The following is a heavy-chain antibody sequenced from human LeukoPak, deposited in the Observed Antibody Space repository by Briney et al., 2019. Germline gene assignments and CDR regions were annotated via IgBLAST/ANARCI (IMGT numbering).Heavy chain of an antibody. CDR3: ARGRYFDWLLQNYYFDY. J-gene: IGHJ4*02. Sequence: ASVKVSCKASGGTFSSYAISWVRQAPGQGLEWMGGIIPIFGTANYAQKFQGRVTITADKSTSTAYMELGSLRSEDTAVYYCARGRYFDWLLQNYYFDYWGQGTLVTVSS. D-gene: IGHD3-9*01. V-gene: IGHV1-69*06. CDR2: IIPIFGTA. CDR1: GGTFSSYA.